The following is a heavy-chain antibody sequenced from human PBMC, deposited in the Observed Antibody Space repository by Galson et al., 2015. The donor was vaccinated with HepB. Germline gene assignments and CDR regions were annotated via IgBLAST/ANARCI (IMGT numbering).Heavy chain of an antibody. D-gene: IGHD4-23*01. V-gene: IGHV3-30-3*01. J-gene: IGHJ4*02. CDR2: ISYDGSNK. CDR3: ARDASPSLFGGKLDY. Sequence: SLRLSCAASGFTFSSYAVHWVRQAPGKGLEWVAVISYDGSNKYYADSVKGRFTISRDNSKNTLYLQMNSLRAEDTAVYYCARDASPSLFGGKLDYWGQGTLVTVSS. CDR1: GFTFSSYA.